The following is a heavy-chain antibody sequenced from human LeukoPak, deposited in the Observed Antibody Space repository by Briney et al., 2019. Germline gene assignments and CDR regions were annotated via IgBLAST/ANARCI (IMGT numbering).Heavy chain of an antibody. CDR2: IIPIFGTA. D-gene: IGHD6-19*01. CDR1: GGIFSSYD. Sequence: SVKVFCKASGGIFSSYDISWVRQAPGQGLEWMGGIIPIFGTANYAQKFQGRVTITADESTSTAYMELSSLRSEDTAVYYCARMEDSSGWSFLAWFWGQGTLVTVSS. J-gene: IGHJ4*02. V-gene: IGHV1-69*13. CDR3: ARMEDSSGWSFLAWF.